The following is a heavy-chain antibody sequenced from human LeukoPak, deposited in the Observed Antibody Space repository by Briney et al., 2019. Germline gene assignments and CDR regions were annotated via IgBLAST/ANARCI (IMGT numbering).Heavy chain of an antibody. CDR2: ISGSGGST. D-gene: IGHD7-27*01. V-gene: IGHV3-23*01. CDR3: AKDPDIQLGRDGNY. J-gene: IGHJ4*02. CDR1: GFTFSSYA. Sequence: GGSLRLSCAASGFTFSSYAMSWVRQAPGKGLEWVSAISGSGGSTYYADSVKGWFTISRDNSKNTLYLQMNSLRAEDTAVYYCAKDPDIQLGRDGNYWGQGTLVTVSS.